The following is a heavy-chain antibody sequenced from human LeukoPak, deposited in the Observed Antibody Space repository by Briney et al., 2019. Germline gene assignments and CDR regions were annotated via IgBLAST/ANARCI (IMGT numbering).Heavy chain of an antibody. J-gene: IGHJ4*02. CDR1: GGTFSSYA. Sequence: SVKVSCKASGGTFSSYAISWVRQAPGQGLEWMGGIIPIFGTANYAQKFQGRVTITADETTSTAYMELSSLRSEDTAVYYCARGGALLSSIDYWGQGTLVTVSS. CDR3: ARGGALLSSIDY. CDR2: IIPIFGTA. V-gene: IGHV1-69*13. D-gene: IGHD3-10*01.